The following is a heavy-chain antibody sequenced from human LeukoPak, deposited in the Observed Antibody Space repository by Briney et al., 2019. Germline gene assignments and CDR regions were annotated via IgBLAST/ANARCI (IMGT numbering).Heavy chain of an antibody. CDR1: GYTFTSYD. D-gene: IGHD1-7*01. V-gene: IGHV1-8*01. J-gene: IGHJ5*02. CDR2: MNPNSGNT. Sequence: AASVKVSCKASGYTFTSYDINWVRQATGQGLEWMGWMNPNSGNTGYAQKFQGRVTMTRNTPISTAYMELSSLRFEDTAVYYCARPSRKYNWNYISWGQGTLVTVSS. CDR3: ARPSRKYNWNYIS.